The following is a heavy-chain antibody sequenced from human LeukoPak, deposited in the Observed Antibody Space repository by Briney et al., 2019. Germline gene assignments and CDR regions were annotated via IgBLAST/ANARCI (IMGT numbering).Heavy chain of an antibody. J-gene: IGHJ1*01. CDR2: IYSGGST. Sequence: GGSLRLSCAASGFTVSSNYMSWVRQAPGKGLEWVSVIYSGGSTYCADSVKGRFTISRDNSRNTLYLQMNSLRAEDTAVYYCAKDTAPLYFQHWGQGTLVTVSS. CDR1: GFTVSSNY. CDR3: AKDTAPLYFQH. V-gene: IGHV3-53*01.